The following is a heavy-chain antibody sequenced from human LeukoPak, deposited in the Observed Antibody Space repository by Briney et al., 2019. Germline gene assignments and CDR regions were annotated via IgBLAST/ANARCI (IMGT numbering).Heavy chain of an antibody. CDR1: GGSFSGYY. J-gene: IGHJ5*02. CDR3: ARQTNYDSSTKLGFDP. D-gene: IGHD3-22*01. CDR2: INHSGST. Sequence: SETLSLTCAVYGGSFSGYYWSWIRQPPGKGLEWIGEINHSGSTNYNPSLKSRVTISVDTSKNQFSLKLSSVTAAGTAVYYCARQTNYDSSTKLGFDPWGQGTLVTVSS. V-gene: IGHV4-34*01.